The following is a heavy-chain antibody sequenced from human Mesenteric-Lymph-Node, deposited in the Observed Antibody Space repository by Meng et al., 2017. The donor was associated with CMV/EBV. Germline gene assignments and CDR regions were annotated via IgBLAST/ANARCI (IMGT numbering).Heavy chain of an antibody. V-gene: IGHV3-48*04. CDR1: GFTFSSYW. CDR3: ARGYYDSSGYYGVSDY. D-gene: IGHD3-22*01. CDR2: ISSSGSTI. Sequence: GESLKISCAASGFTFSSYWMHWVRQAPGKGLEWVSYISSSGSTIYYADSVKGRFTISRDNAKNSLYLQMNSLRAEDTAVYYCARGYYDSSGYYGVSDYWGQGTLVTVSS. J-gene: IGHJ4*02.